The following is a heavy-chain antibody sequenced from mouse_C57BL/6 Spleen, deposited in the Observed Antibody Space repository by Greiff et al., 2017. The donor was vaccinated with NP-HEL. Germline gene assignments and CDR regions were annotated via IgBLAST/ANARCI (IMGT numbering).Heavy chain of an antibody. V-gene: IGHV7-3*01. Sequence: EVKLMESGGGLVQPGGSLSLSCAASGFTFTDYYMSWVRQPPGKALEWLGFIRNKANGYTTEYSASVKGRFTISRDNSQSILYLQMNALRAEDSATYYCARSLITTEDWYFDVWGTGTTVTVSS. CDR3: ARSLITTEDWYFDV. CDR2: IRNKANGYTT. CDR1: GFTFTDYY. D-gene: IGHD1-1*01. J-gene: IGHJ1*03.